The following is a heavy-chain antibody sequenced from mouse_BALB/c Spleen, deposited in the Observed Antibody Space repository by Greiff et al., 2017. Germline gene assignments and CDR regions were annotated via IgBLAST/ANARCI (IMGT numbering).Heavy chain of an antibody. Sequence: DVMLVESGGGLVKPGGSLKLSCAASGFTFSDYYMYWVRQTPEKRLEWVATISDGGSYTYYPDSVKGRFTISRDTAKNNLYLQMSSLKSEDTAMYYCARAYYRYDDYYAMDYWGQGTSVTVSS. D-gene: IGHD2-14*01. CDR3: ARAYYRYDDYYAMDY. CDR2: ISDGGSYT. CDR1: GFTFSDYY. V-gene: IGHV5-4*02. J-gene: IGHJ4*01.